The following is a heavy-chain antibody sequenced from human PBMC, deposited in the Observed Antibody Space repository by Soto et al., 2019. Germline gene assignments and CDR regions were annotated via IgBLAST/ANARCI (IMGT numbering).Heavy chain of an antibody. CDR3: ARGHPSDSSNFDY. Sequence: PSETLSLTCTVSGGSISSYYWSWIRQPPGKGLEWIGYIYYSGSTNYNPSLKSRVTISVDTSKNQFSLKLSSVTAADTAVYYCARGHPSDSSNFDYWGQGTLVTVSS. CDR1: GGSISSYY. D-gene: IGHD6-13*01. J-gene: IGHJ4*02. V-gene: IGHV4-59*01. CDR2: IYYSGST.